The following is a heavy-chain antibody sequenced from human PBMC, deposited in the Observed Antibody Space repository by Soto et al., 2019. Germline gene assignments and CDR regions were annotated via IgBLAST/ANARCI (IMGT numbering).Heavy chain of an antibody. J-gene: IGHJ6*02. Sequence: GESLKISCKGSGYSFTSYWIGWVRQMPGKGLEWMGIIYPGDSDTRYSPSFQGQVTISADKPISTAYLQWSSLKSLDTAMYYCARQGHGYNYADGMDVWGQGTTVTVSS. CDR3: ARQGHGYNYADGMDV. CDR2: IYPGDSDT. CDR1: GYSFTSYW. V-gene: IGHV5-51*01.